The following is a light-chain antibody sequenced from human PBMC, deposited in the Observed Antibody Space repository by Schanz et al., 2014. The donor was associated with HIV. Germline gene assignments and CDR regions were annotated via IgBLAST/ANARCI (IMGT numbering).Light chain of an antibody. V-gene: IGLV1-44*01. CDR2: NTY. CDR1: TSSIKTNT. J-gene: IGLJ3*02. Sequence: QSVLTQPPSASGTPGQRVTISCSGSTSSIKTNTVNWFQQLPGTAPKLLIYNTYHRPSGVPDRFSGSGSGTSASLAISGLQSEDEADYYCAAWDDNLDGWVFGGGTKVTVL. CDR3: AAWDDNLDGWV.